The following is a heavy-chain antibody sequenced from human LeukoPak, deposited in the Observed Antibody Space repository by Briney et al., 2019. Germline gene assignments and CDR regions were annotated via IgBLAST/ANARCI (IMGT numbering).Heavy chain of an antibody. CDR1: GYTFTDNY. D-gene: IGHD3-22*01. V-gene: IGHV1-2*02. CDR2: INPSSGGT. Sequence: ASVWVSCTASGYTFTDNYIHWLRQAPGQGLEWMGWINPSSGGTRYEQKFKGRVTITRDTSRATTFMELNWLTSDDTAVYYCARDLSCRTSYTNSAYYYFDFWGQGTLVTVSS. CDR3: ARDLSCRTSYTNSAYYYFDF. J-gene: IGHJ4*02.